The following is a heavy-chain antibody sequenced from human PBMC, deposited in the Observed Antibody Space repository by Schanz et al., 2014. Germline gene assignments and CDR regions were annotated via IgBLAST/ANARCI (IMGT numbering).Heavy chain of an antibody. J-gene: IGHJ4*02. D-gene: IGHD3-3*01. Sequence: QVQLEESGGGVVQPGGSLRLSCAASGFTFRSYGMHWVRQAPGKGLEWVALISYDGNTKYYADSVKGRFTISRDNSKNTLYLQMNSLRADDTAVYYCARDLLVSHYDFWSGNDYWGQGTLVTVSS. V-gene: IGHV3-30*19. CDR2: ISYDGNTK. CDR3: ARDLLVSHYDFWSGNDY. CDR1: GFTFRSYG.